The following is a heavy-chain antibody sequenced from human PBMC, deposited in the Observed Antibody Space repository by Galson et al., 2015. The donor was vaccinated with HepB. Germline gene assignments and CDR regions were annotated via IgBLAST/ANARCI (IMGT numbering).Heavy chain of an antibody. V-gene: IGHV1-69*13. CDR1: GGTFSSYA. J-gene: IGHJ5*02. D-gene: IGHD3-22*01. CDR3: AQSALEHYYDSSGYYYWFDP. Sequence: SVKVSCKASGGTFSSYAISWVRQAPGQGLEWMGGIIPIFGTANYAQKLQGRVAITADESTSTAYMELSSLRSEDTAVYYCAQSALEHYYDSSGYYYWFDPWGQGTLVTVSS. CDR2: IIPIFGTA.